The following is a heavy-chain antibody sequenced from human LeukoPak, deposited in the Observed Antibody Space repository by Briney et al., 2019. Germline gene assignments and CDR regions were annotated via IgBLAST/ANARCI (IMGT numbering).Heavy chain of an antibody. Sequence: ASVTVSCKASGYTFTSYGISWVRQAPGQGLEWMGWISAYNGNTNYAQKLQGRVIMTTDTSTSTAYMELRSLRSDDTAVYYCAREVSSSWSYYYYYYMDVWGKGTTVTVSS. J-gene: IGHJ6*03. CDR2: ISAYNGNT. CDR3: AREVSSSWSYYYYYYMDV. V-gene: IGHV1-18*01. D-gene: IGHD6-13*01. CDR1: GYTFTSYG.